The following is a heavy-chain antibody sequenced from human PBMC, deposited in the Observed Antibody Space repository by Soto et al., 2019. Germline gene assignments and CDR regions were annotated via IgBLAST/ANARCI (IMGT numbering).Heavy chain of an antibody. CDR3: ARGGGYSGYDYDYFDY. CDR1: GGSISSGGYS. Sequence: SETLSLTCAVSGGSISSGGYSWSWVRQPPGKGLEWIGYVYHSGSTYYNPSLKSRVTISVDRSKNQFSLKLSAVTAADTAVYYCARGGGYSGYDYDYFDYWGQGTPVPVYS. D-gene: IGHD5-12*01. CDR2: VYHSGST. V-gene: IGHV4-30-2*01. J-gene: IGHJ4*02.